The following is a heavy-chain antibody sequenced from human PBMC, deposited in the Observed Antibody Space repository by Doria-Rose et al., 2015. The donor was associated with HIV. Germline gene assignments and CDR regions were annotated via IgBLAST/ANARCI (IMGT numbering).Heavy chain of an antibody. Sequence: VQLVQSGPQVKKSGESLKISCKGSGYSFTRYWISWVRQVPGKGLEWMGIVYPGDSDTRYSPSFRGQVTISVDKSINTAYLEWNSLKAPDTALYFCARRRGAGNADEFWGQGTLVNVSS. CDR2: VYPGDSDT. CDR3: ARRRGAGNADEF. V-gene: IGHV5-51*01. CDR1: GYSFTRYW. D-gene: IGHD4-4*01. J-gene: IGHJ4*02.